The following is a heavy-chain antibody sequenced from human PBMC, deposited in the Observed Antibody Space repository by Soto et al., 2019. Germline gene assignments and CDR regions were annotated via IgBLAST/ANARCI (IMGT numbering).Heavy chain of an antibody. CDR3: AKDSNTPICSGGSCYPGY. CDR2: ISGSGGST. CDR1: GFTFTSYA. Sequence: VPLLESGGGLVQPGGSLRLSCAASGFTFTSYAMSWVRQAPGKGLEWVSAISGSGGSTYYADSVKGRFTISRDNSKNTLSLQMNSLRAEDTAVYYCAKDSNTPICSGGSCYPGYWGQGTLVTVSS. J-gene: IGHJ4*02. V-gene: IGHV3-23*01. D-gene: IGHD2-15*01.